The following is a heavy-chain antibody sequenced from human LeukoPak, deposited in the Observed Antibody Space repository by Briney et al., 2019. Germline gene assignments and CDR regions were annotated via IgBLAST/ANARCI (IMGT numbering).Heavy chain of an antibody. CDR2: IKSKTDGGTT. CDR3: TTIDSSGWYYFDY. J-gene: IGHJ4*02. V-gene: IGHV3-15*01. CDR1: GSTFSNAW. D-gene: IGHD6-19*01. Sequence: GGSLRLSCAASGSTFSNAWMSWVRQAPGKGLEWVGRIKSKTDGGTTDYAAPVKGRFTISRGDSKNTLYLQMNSLKTEDTAVYYCTTIDSSGWYYFDYWGQGTLVTVSS.